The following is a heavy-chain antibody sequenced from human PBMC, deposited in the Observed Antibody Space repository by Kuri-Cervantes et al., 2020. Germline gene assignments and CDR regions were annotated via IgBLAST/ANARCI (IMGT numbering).Heavy chain of an antibody. V-gene: IGHV4-38-2*01. Sequence: SETLSLTCAVSGYSISSGYYWGWIRQPPGKGLEWVGSIYHSGSTNYNPSLKSRVTISVDTSKNQFSLKLSSVTAADTAVYYCARVRIVVVTASNYFDYWGQGTLVTVSS. D-gene: IGHD2-21*02. J-gene: IGHJ4*02. CDR2: IYHSGST. CDR3: ARVRIVVVTASNYFDY. CDR1: GYSISSGYY.